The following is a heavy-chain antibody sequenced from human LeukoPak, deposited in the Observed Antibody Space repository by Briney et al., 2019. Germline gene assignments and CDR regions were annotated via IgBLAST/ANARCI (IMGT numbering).Heavy chain of an antibody. CDR3: AKQLDSGYYYPTGDDY. J-gene: IGHJ4*02. D-gene: IGHD3-10*01. Sequence: GGSLRLSCAASGFTLSSYATTWVRQAPGKGLEWVSAISGSGADTYYADSVKGRFTISRDTSKNTVYLQMNSLRDEDTAVYYCAKQLDSGYYYPTGDDYWGQGTLVTVSS. V-gene: IGHV3-23*01. CDR2: ISGSGADT. CDR1: GFTLSSYA.